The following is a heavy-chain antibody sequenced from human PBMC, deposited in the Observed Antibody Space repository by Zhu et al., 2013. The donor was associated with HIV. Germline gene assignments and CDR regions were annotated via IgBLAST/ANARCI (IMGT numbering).Heavy chain of an antibody. CDR2: IIPIFGTA. J-gene: IGHJ6*02. CDR3: ARHCSGGGCYFDTYYYGMDV. V-gene: IGHV1-69*01. D-gene: IGHD2-15*01. CDR1: GGSFRTSG. Sequence: QVQLVQSGPEAKKPGSSVKVSCKASGGSFRTSGISWVRQAPGQGLEWMGGIIPIFGTANYAQKFQGRVTITADESTSTAYMELSSLRSEDTAVYYCARHCSGGGCYFDTYYYGMDVWGQGTTVIVSS.